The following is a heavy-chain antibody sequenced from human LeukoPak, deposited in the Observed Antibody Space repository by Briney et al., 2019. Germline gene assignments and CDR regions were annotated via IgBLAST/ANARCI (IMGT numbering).Heavy chain of an antibody. J-gene: IGHJ4*02. CDR1: GFTFSSHS. Sequence: GGSLRLSCAASGFTFSSHSMNWVRQGPGKGLEWASFISSSSSYIYYADSVKGRFTISRDNAKNSLYLQMNSLRAEDTAVYYCARVPLYYDDSSGYDYWGQGTLVTVSS. CDR2: ISSSSSYI. CDR3: ARVPLYYDDSSGYDY. V-gene: IGHV3-21*01. D-gene: IGHD3-22*01.